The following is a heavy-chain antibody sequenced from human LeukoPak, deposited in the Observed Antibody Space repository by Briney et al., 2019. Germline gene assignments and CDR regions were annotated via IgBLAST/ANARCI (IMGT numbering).Heavy chain of an antibody. D-gene: IGHD2-15*01. CDR3: AGCRGGGWQNYFDT. Sequence: PSETLSLTCTVSGGSISSSSYYWSWIRQPPGKGLEGFGYISYSGSTNYNPSLKSRVTMSVDTSKNQFSLKLSSVTAADTAVYYCAGCRGGGWQNYFDTWGQGTLVTVSS. J-gene: IGHJ5*02. CDR1: GGSISSSSYY. V-gene: IGHV4-61*05. CDR2: ISYSGST.